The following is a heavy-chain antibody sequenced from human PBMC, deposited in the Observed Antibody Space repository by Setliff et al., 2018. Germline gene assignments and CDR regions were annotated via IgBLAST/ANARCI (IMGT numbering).Heavy chain of an antibody. J-gene: IGHJ6*03. Sequence: LRLSCVVSGFSFSNYGMTWVRQAPGKGLEWISYISTSSGTRYYADSAKGRFTISRDNANQSLYLQMNSLRAEDTAVYYCARLALTGYDSSGYYYALEYYYYMDVWGKGTTVTVSS. CDR2: ISTSSGTR. V-gene: IGHV3-48*01. D-gene: IGHD3-22*01. CDR1: GFSFSNYG. CDR3: ARLALTGYDSSGYYYALEYYYYMDV.